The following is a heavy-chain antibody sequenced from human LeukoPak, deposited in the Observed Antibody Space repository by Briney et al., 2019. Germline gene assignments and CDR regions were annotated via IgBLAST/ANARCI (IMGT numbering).Heavy chain of an antibody. D-gene: IGHD5-18*01. V-gene: IGHV3-23*01. CDR1: GFTFSNYG. CDR2: ISISGGST. CDR3: AKQYLDTN. Sequence: GGSLRLSCAASGFTFSNYGMSWVRQAPGKGLEWLSGISISGGSTYYADSVKGRFTISRDNSKNTLYLQMNSLRAEDTAVYYCAKQYLDTNWGQGTLVTVSS. J-gene: IGHJ4*02.